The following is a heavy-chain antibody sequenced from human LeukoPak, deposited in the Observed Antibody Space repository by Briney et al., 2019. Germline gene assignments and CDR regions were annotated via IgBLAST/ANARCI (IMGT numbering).Heavy chain of an antibody. CDR3: ASGHCSSTSCYLYYYMDV. J-gene: IGHJ6*03. Sequence: ASVKVSCKASGYTFTSYGISWVRQAPGQGLEWMGWISAYNGNTNYAQKLQGRVTMTTDTSTSTAYMELRSLRSDDTAVYYCASGHCSSTSCYLYYYMDVWGKGTTVTVSS. CDR1: GYTFTSYG. V-gene: IGHV1-18*01. D-gene: IGHD2-2*03. CDR2: ISAYNGNT.